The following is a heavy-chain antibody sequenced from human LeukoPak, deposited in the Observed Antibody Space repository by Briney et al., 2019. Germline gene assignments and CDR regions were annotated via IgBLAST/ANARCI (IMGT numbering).Heavy chain of an antibody. CDR1: GGSISSGSYY. D-gene: IGHD3-10*01. Sequence: SETLSLTCTVSGGSISSGSYYWSWIRQPTGKGLEWIGRIYTSGSTNYNPSLKSRVTILVDTSQNQFSLKLSSVTAADTAVYYCAREPHYYGSGSYFDYWGQGTLVTVSS. V-gene: IGHV4-61*02. CDR2: IYTSGST. CDR3: AREPHYYGSGSYFDY. J-gene: IGHJ4*02.